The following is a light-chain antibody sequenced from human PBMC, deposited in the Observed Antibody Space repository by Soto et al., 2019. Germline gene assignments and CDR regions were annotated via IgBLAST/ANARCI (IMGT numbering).Light chain of an antibody. J-gene: IGLJ2*01. Sequence: QSVLTKTPSASGSPGQSVTISCTGTSSDVGGYHYVSWYQQHPVKAPKLMIHEVTKRPSGVPDRFSGSKSGNTASLTVSGLQGEDEADYYCSSYEGSNNLVFGGGTKVTV. CDR3: SSYEGSNNLV. CDR2: EVT. CDR1: SSDVGGYHY. V-gene: IGLV2-8*01.